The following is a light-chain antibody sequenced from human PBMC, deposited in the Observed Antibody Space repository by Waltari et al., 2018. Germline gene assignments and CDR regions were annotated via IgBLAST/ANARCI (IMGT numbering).Light chain of an antibody. CDR2: WAS. CDR3: PQYYDTPALT. CDR1: QSVLYNSNRKNY. Sequence: DIGVTQSPDSLAVTLGERATINCKSSQSVLYNSNRKNYLAWYQHEPGQPPKLLIYWASTRESVVPDRFSGSGSGTDFTLTISSLQAEDVAVYYCPQYYDTPALTFGGGTKVEIK. V-gene: IGKV4-1*01. J-gene: IGKJ4*01.